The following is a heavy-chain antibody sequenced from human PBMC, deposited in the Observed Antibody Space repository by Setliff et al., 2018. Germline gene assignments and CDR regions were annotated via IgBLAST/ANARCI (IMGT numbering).Heavy chain of an antibody. Sequence: TGGSLRLSCAASGFTFGDYAMSWVRQAPGKGLEWVGFIRSKAYGGTTEYAASVKGRFTISRDDSKSIAYLQMNSLKTEDTAVYYCAGDPPNSGWSFDYWGQGTLVTVSS. CDR2: IRSKAYGGTT. V-gene: IGHV3-49*04. CDR1: GFTFGDYA. CDR3: AGDPPNSGWSFDY. J-gene: IGHJ4*02. D-gene: IGHD6-19*01.